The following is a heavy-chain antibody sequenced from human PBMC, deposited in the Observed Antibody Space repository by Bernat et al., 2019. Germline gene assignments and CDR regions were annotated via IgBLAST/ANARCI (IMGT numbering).Heavy chain of an antibody. V-gene: IGHV3-23*01. Sequence: EVQLLESGGGLVQPGGSLRLSCAASGFTFSSYAMSWVRQAPGKGLEWVSAISGGGGSTYYADSVKGRFTISRDNSKNTLYLQMNSLRAEDTAVYYCAKAPVKYYYDSSGSPFDIWGQGTMVTVSS. D-gene: IGHD3-22*01. CDR1: GFTFSSYA. J-gene: IGHJ3*02. CDR2: ISGGGGST. CDR3: AKAPVKYYYDSSGSPFDI.